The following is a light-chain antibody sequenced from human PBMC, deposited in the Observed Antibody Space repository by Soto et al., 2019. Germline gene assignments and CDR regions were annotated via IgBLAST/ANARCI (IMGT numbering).Light chain of an antibody. CDR2: YDD. CDR3: AAWDDSLNGWV. CDR1: SSNIGNNA. J-gene: IGLJ2*01. Sequence: QSVLTQPPSVSDAPRQRVTISCSGSSSNIGNNAVNWNQQLPGKAPKLLIYYDDLLPSGVSDRFSGSKSGTSASLAISGLQSEDEADYYCAAWDDSLNGWVFGGGTKLTVL. V-gene: IGLV1-36*01.